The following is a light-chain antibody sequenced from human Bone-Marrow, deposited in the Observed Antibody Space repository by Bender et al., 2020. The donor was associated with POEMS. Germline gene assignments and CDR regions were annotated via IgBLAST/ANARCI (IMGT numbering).Light chain of an antibody. Sequence: QSVLTQPPSASGTPGQRVTISCSGGSSNIGAHAVNWYQHLPGTAPNLLIYSSHRRPSEVPDRFSGSRSGTSASLAIGGLESEDEAGYYCAVWDASLNGWVFGGGTKLTVL. CDR3: AVWDASLNGWV. CDR2: SSH. V-gene: IGLV1-44*01. J-gene: IGLJ3*02. CDR1: SSNIGAHA.